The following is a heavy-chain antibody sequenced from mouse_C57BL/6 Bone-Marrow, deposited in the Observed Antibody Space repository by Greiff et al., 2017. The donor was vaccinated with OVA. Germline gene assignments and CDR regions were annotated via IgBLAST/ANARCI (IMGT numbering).Heavy chain of an antibody. V-gene: IGHV1-54*01. J-gene: IGHJ2*01. D-gene: IGHD2-12*01. Sequence: QVQLQQSGAELVRPGTSVKESCKASGYAFTNYLIEWVKQRPGQGLEWIGVINPGSGGTNYNEKFKGKATLTADKSSSTAYMQLSSLTSEDSAVYFCAILYSPDYWGQGTTLTVSS. CDR3: AILYSPDY. CDR1: GYAFTNYL. CDR2: INPGSGGT.